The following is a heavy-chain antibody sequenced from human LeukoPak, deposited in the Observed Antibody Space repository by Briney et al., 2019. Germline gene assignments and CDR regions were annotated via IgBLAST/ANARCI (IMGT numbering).Heavy chain of an antibody. CDR3: ARDVGYCSSTSCGYWYFDL. Sequence: GGSLRLSCAASGFTFSSYSMNWVRQAPGKGLEWVSYISSRSSTIYYADSVKGRFTISRDNAKNSLYLQMNSLRAEDTAVYYCARDVGYCSSTSCGYWYFDLWGRGTLVTVSS. D-gene: IGHD2-2*01. CDR2: ISSRSSTI. J-gene: IGHJ2*01. CDR1: GFTFSSYS. V-gene: IGHV3-48*04.